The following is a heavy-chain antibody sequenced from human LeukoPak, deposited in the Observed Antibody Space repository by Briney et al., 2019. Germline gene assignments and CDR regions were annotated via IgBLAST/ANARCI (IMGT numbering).Heavy chain of an antibody. J-gene: IGHJ5*02. Sequence: SETLSLTCAVYGGSFSGYYWSWIRQPPGKGLEWIGEINHSGSTNYNPSLKSRVTMSVDTSKNQFSLKLSSVTAADTAVYYCARGSVYYYDSTGFDPWGQGTLVTVSS. V-gene: IGHV4-34*01. CDR1: GGSFSGYY. CDR3: ARGSVYYYDSTGFDP. CDR2: INHSGST. D-gene: IGHD3-22*01.